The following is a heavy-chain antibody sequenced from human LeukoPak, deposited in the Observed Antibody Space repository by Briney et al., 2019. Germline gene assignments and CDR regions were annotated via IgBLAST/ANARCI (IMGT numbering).Heavy chain of an antibody. CDR2: ISAYSGNT. J-gene: IGHJ4*02. CDR3: ARGLEGGNEFPFDY. V-gene: IGHV1-18*01. CDR1: GYTFTSYG. D-gene: IGHD5-12*01. Sequence: ASVKVSCKASGYTFTSYGISWVRQAPGQGLEWMGWISAYSGNTNYAQKLQGRVTMTRDTSTSTAYMELRSLRSDDTAVYYCARGLEGGNEFPFDYWGQGTLVTVSS.